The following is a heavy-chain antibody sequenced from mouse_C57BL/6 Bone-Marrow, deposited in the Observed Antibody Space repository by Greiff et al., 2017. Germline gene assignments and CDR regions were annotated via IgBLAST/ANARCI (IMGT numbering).Heavy chain of an antibody. D-gene: IGHD2-12*01. CDR2: IYPSDSET. J-gene: IGHJ3*01. Sequence: VQLQQPGAELVRPGSSVKLSCKASGYTFTSYWMEWVKQRPGQGLEWIGNIYPSDSETHYNQKFKDKATLTVDKSSSTAYMQLSSLTSEDSAVYYCARSLLYSSEGWFAYWGQGTLVTVSA. CDR1: GYTFTSYW. V-gene: IGHV1-61*01. CDR3: ARSLLYSSEGWFAY.